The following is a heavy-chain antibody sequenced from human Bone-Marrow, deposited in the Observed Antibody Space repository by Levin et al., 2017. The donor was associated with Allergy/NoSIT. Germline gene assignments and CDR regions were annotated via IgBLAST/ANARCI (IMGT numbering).Heavy chain of an antibody. V-gene: IGHV2-5*02. J-gene: IGHJ2*01. CDR3: AHTASNGWYWYFDL. CDR1: SLTTSGVG. CDR2: IYWDDEK. D-gene: IGHD6-19*01. Sequence: SLTTSGVGVGWIRQPPGKALEWLALIYWDDEKRYRPSLQSRLTITKDTSKNQAVLTMTNVDPLDTGTYFCAHTASNGWYWYFDLWGRGTLVTVSS.